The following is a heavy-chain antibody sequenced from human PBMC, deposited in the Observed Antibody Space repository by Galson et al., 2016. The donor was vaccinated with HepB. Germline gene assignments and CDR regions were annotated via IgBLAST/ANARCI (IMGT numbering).Heavy chain of an antibody. CDR3: AKESGDESGGDFDY. CDR2: ISYDGGNR. D-gene: IGHD1-26*01. V-gene: IGHV3-30*18. Sequence: SLRLSCAASGFTFSNYGMHWVRQAPGKGLEWVAVISYDGGNRHYADSVEGRFTISRDNSKNTLYLQITNLRAEDTAVYYCAKESGDESGGDFDYWGQGTLVTVSS. CDR1: GFTFSNYG. J-gene: IGHJ4*02.